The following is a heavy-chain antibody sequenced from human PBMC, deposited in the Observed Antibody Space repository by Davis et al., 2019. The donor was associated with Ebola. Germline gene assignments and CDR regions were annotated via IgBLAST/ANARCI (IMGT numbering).Heavy chain of an antibody. J-gene: IGHJ6*02. CDR2: IYPGDSDT. Sequence: GESLKISCKGSGYSFTSCWIGWVRQLPGKGLEWMGIIYPGDSDTRYSPSFQGQVTISADKSISTAYLQWSSLKASDTAMYYCARQEVMVRVVPAANYYYYYGMDVWGQGTTVTVSS. V-gene: IGHV5-51*01. CDR1: GYSFTSCW. D-gene: IGHD2-2*01. CDR3: ARQEVMVRVVPAANYYYYYGMDV.